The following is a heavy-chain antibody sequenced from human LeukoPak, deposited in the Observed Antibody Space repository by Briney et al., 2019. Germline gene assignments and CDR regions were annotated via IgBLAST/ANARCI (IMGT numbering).Heavy chain of an antibody. CDR2: ISSSGSTI. Sequence: GVSLRLSCAASGFTFSDYYMSWIRQAPGKGLEWVSYISSSGSTIYYAGSVKGRFTISRDNAKNSPYLQMNSLRAEDTAVYYCARDGAGIFGVVAAIDYWGQGTLVTVSS. J-gene: IGHJ4*02. CDR1: GFTFSDYY. CDR3: ARDGAGIFGVVAAIDY. D-gene: IGHD3-3*01. V-gene: IGHV3-11*01.